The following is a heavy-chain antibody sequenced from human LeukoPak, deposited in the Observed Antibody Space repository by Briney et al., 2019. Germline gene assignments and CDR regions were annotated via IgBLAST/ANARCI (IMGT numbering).Heavy chain of an antibody. J-gene: IGHJ3*02. CDR1: GFTFGNYW. V-gene: IGHV3-7*01. D-gene: IGHD4-11*01. Sequence: GGSLRLSCAASGFTFGNYWMNWVRQAPGKGLEWVANIKEDGSEKYYVDSGKGRFTISRDNAGNSLYLQMNSLGAEGTAVYYCVRSRQTVGSALDIWGQGTMVTVSS. CDR2: IKEDGSEK. CDR3: VRSRQTVGSALDI.